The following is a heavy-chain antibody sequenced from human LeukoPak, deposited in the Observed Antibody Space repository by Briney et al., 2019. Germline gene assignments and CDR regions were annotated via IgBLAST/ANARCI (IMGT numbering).Heavy chain of an antibody. CDR1: GYTFTGYY. V-gene: IGHV1-2*02. CDR3: ARFTPQGYGWGGYNRFDP. D-gene: IGHD3-16*01. J-gene: IGHJ5*02. Sequence: ASVKVSCKASGYTFTGYYMHWVRQAPGQGLEWMGWISPNSGGTNYAQKFQGRVTMTRDTSISTAYMELSRLRSDDTAVYYCARFTPQGYGWGGYNRFDPWGQGTPVTVSS. CDR2: ISPNSGGT.